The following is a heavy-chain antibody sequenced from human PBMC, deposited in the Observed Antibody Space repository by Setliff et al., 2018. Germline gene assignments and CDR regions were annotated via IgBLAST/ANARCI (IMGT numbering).Heavy chain of an antibody. J-gene: IGHJ3*01. Sequence: GASVKVSCKTSEGTFSSYSINWVRQAPGLGLEWMGAIVPVLNTVNYAPNFQGRVTITADDSTTTVHMELSSLTSADTAVYFCAREPGTYMGNDGFDVWGQGTVVTVSS. V-gene: IGHV1-69*13. CDR3: AREPGTYMGNDGFDV. CDR1: EGTFSSYS. CDR2: IVPVLNTV. D-gene: IGHD1-7*01.